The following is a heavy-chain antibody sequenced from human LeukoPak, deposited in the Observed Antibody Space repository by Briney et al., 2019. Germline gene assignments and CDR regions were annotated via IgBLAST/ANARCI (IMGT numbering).Heavy chain of an antibody. V-gene: IGHV4-34*01. CDR1: GGSFSGYY. CDR3: ARQGFGPFDY. D-gene: IGHD3-10*01. CDR2: INHSGST. Sequence: SETLSLTCAVYGGSFSGYYWSWIRQPPGKGLEWIGEINHSGSTNYNPSLKSRVTISVDTSKNQFSLKLSSVTAADTAVYYCARQGFGPFDYWGQGTLVTVSS. J-gene: IGHJ4*02.